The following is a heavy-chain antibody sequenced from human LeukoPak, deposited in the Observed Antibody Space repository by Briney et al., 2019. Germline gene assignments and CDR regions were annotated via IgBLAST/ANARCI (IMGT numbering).Heavy chain of an antibody. CDR1: GGSISSYY. Sequence: SETLSLTCTASGGSISSYYWSWIRQPPGKGLEWIGYIYYSGSTNYNPSLKSRVTIPVDTSKNQFSLKLSSVTAADTAVYYCARARGGEYFDYWGQGTLVTVSS. D-gene: IGHD3-10*01. V-gene: IGHV4-59*01. CDR3: ARARGGEYFDY. CDR2: IYYSGST. J-gene: IGHJ4*02.